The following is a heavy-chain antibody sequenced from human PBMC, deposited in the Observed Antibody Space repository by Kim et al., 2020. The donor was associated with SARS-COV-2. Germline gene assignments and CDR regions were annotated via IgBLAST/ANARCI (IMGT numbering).Heavy chain of an antibody. J-gene: IGHJ6*02. CDR3: AKDVTGLYYGSGSTPLTFYYYYGMDV. CDR1: GFTFDDYA. V-gene: IGHV3-9*01. CDR2: ISWNSGSI. Sequence: GGSLRLSCAASGFTFDDYAMHWVRQAPGKGLEWVSGISWNSGSIGYADSVKGRFPISRDNAKNSLYLQMNSLRAEDTALYYCAKDVTGLYYGSGSTPLTFYYYYGMDVWGQGTTVTVSS. D-gene: IGHD3-10*01.